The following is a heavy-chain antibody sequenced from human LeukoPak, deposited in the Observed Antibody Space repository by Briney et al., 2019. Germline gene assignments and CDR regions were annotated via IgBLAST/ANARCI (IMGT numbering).Heavy chain of an antibody. J-gene: IGHJ3*02. CDR2: IYDSGST. CDR1: GGPISSYY. D-gene: IGHD2-15*01. CDR3: AREYCSGSSCYPAINTFDI. V-gene: IGHV4-59*01. Sequence: SETLSLTCTVSGGPISSYYWTWIRQPPGKGLEWIGYIYDSGSTNYNPSLKSRVTISIDTSKNQFSLKLSSVTAADTAVYYCAREYCSGSSCYPAINTFDIWGQGTMVTVSS.